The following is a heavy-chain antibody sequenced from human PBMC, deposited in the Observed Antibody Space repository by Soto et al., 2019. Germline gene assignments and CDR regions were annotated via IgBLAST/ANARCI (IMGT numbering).Heavy chain of an antibody. Sequence: QVQLVQSGAEVKKPGSSVKVSCKASGGTFSSYTISWVRQAPGQGLEWMGRIIPILGIANYAQKFQGRVTSTADKSTSTAYMELSSLRSEDTAVYYCARDESGGRYWYFDLWGRGTLVTVSS. CDR3: ARDESGGRYWYFDL. CDR2: IIPILGIA. J-gene: IGHJ2*01. D-gene: IGHD1-26*01. CDR1: GGTFSSYT. V-gene: IGHV1-69*08.